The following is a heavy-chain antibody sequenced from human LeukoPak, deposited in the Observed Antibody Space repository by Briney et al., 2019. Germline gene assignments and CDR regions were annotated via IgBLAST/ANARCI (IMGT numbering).Heavy chain of an antibody. J-gene: IGHJ4*02. CDR1: GFTVSSNY. V-gene: IGHV3-53*05. D-gene: IGHD2-2*01. Sequence: GGSLRLSCAASGFTVSSNYMSWVRQAPGKGLEWVSVIYSGGSTYYADSVKGRFTISRDNSKNTLYLQMNSLRAEDTAVYYCAKDDRRYCSSTSCHDVDYWGQGTLVTVSS. CDR3: AKDDRRYCSSTSCHDVDY. CDR2: IYSGGST.